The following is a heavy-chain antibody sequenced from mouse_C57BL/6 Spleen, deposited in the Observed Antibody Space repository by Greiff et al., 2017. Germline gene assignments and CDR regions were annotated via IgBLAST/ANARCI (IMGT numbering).Heavy chain of an antibody. Sequence: EVQLQQSGPELVQPGASVKIPCTASGYTFTDYNMDWVKQSHGKSLEWIGDINPNNGGTIYNQTFTCKATLTVDKSSSKAYMELRSLTSEDTAVYYCARNLPYGSSYVERAMDEWGQGTSVTVSS. CDR3: ARNLPYGSSYVERAMDE. J-gene: IGHJ4*01. CDR1: GYTFTDYN. CDR2: INPNNGGT. V-gene: IGHV1-18*01. D-gene: IGHD1-1*01.